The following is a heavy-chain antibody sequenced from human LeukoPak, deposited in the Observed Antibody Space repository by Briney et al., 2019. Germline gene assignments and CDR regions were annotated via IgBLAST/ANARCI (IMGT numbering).Heavy chain of an antibody. CDR1: GYTFTSYA. V-gene: IGHV7-4-1*02. CDR2: INTNTGNP. J-gene: IGHJ5*02. D-gene: IGHD2-15*01. Sequence: ASVKVSCKAPGYTFTSYAMNWVRQAPGQGLEWMGWINTNTGNPTYAQGFTGRFVFSLDTSVSTAYLQISSLKAEDTAVYYCARDLYCSGGSCNWFDPWGQGTLVTVSS. CDR3: ARDLYCSGGSCNWFDP.